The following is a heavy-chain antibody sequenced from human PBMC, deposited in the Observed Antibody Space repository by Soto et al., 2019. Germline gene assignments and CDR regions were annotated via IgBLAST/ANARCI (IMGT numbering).Heavy chain of an antibody. CDR2: IIPIFGTA. Sequence: GASVKVSCKASGGTFNNYAINWVRQAPGQGLEWMGGIIPIFGTANYAQKFQGRVTITADESTSTAYMELSSLRSEDTAMYYCASRGYNYTHYYYGMDVWGQGTTVTAP. V-gene: IGHV1-69*13. CDR1: GGTFNNYA. CDR3: ASRGYNYTHYYYGMDV. J-gene: IGHJ6*02. D-gene: IGHD5-12*01.